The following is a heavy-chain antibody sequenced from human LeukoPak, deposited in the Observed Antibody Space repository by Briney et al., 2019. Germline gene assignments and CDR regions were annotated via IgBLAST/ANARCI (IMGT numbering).Heavy chain of an antibody. Sequence: APVKVSCKASGYTFTKYYIHWVRQAPGQGLEWMGIINPNSGSTNYAQKFQGRVTMTRDTSTSTVYMELISLRSADTAVYYCARDDSPDYGDYVLGYWGQGTLVTVSS. CDR3: ARDDSPDYGDYVLGY. J-gene: IGHJ4*02. V-gene: IGHV1-46*01. D-gene: IGHD4-17*01. CDR1: GYTFTKYY. CDR2: INPNSGST.